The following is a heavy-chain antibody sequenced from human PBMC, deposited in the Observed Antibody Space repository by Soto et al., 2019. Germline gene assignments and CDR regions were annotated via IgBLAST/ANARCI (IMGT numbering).Heavy chain of an antibody. CDR3: AKGSASGSPYYFDY. D-gene: IGHD6-25*01. J-gene: IGHJ4*02. CDR1: GFTFSSYA. Sequence: EVQLLESGGGLVQPGGSLRLSCAASGFTFSSYAMSWVRQAPGKGLEWISAISGSGGSTYHADSVKGRFTISRDNFKITLYLLLNSLRAEDTAIYYCAKGSASGSPYYFDYWGQGTLLTVSS. V-gene: IGHV3-23*01. CDR2: ISGSGGST.